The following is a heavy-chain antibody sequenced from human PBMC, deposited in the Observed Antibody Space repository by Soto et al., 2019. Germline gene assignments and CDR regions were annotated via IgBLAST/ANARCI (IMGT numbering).Heavy chain of an antibody. Sequence: EVQLVESGGGLVQPGGSLRLSCAASGFTVSSNYMSWVRQAPGKGLEWVSVIYSGGSTYYADSVKGRFTISRDNYKNTLYLQMNSLRAEDTAVYYCARASGVSSGWYSYYYYMDVWGKGTTVTVSS. V-gene: IGHV3-66*01. J-gene: IGHJ6*03. CDR2: IYSGGST. CDR1: GFTVSSNY. CDR3: ARASGVSSGWYSYYYYMDV. D-gene: IGHD6-19*01.